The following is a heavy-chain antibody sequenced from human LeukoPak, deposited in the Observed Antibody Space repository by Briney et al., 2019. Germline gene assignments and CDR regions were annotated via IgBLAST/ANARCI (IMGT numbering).Heavy chain of an antibody. CDR3: AKDLLWFGELLRNWFDP. CDR2: IRYDGSNK. V-gene: IGHV3-30*02. Sequence: GGSLRLSCAASGFTFSSYGMHWVRQAPGKGLEWVAFIRYDGSNKYYADSVKGRFTISRDNSKNTLYLQMNSLRAEDTAVYYCAKDLLWFGELLRNWFDPWGQGTLVTVSS. J-gene: IGHJ5*02. CDR1: GFTFSSYG. D-gene: IGHD3-10*01.